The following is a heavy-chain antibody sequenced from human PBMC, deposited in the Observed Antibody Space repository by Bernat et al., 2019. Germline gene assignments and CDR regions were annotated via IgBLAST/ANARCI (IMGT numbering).Heavy chain of an antibody. D-gene: IGHD6-19*01. CDR2: IWYDGSNK. J-gene: IGHJ4*02. CDR3: ARDNYSSGWYDY. CDR1: GFTFSSYG. Sequence: VQLVESGGGLVQPGGSLRLSCAASGFTFSSYGMHWVRQAPGKGLEWVAVIWYDGSNKYYADSVKGRFTISRDNSKNTLYLQMNSLRAEDTAVYYCARDNYSSGWYDYWGQGTLVTVSS. V-gene: IGHV3-33*01.